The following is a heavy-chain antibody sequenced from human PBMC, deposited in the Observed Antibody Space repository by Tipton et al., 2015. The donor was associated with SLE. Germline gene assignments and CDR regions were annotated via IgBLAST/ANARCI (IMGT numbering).Heavy chain of an antibody. V-gene: IGHV4-59*01. CDR1: DGSISSYY. Sequence: TLSLTCTVSDGSISSYYWSWIRQSPGKGLEWIGYINYSGSTNYNPSLKSRVTISVDTSKNQFSLKLSSVTAADTAVYYCASGEVVIVPGTTRYYYYHAMDVWGQGTTVTVSS. CDR2: INYSGST. D-gene: IGHD2/OR15-2a*01. CDR3: ASGEVVIVPGTTRYYYYHAMDV. J-gene: IGHJ6*02.